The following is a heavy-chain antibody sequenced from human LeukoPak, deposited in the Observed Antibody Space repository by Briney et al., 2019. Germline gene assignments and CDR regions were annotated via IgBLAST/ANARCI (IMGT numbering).Heavy chain of an antibody. CDR2: INPNGGDT. CDR1: GYNFPAYF. V-gene: IGHV1-2*06. J-gene: IGHJ4*02. D-gene: IGHD2-2*01. Sequence: GSSVKVSCKAAGYNFPAYFMHWVRQAPGQGLEWMGRINPNGGDTNYAQKFQGRVTMASDTSISTAYMELDSLISDDTAVYYCVRVGFTTSWSNLDYWGQGTLVTLSS. CDR3: VRVGFTTSWSNLDY.